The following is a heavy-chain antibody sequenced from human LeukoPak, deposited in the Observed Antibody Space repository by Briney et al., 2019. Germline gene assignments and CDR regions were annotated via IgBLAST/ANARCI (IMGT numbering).Heavy chain of an antibody. J-gene: IGHJ3*02. CDR3: AREGLGTVNDAFDI. CDR1: GGSISSGGYY. V-gene: IGHV4-31*03. Sequence: SETLSLTCTVSGGSISSGGYYWSWIRQHPGKGLEWLGYIYYSGSTYYNPSLKNRVTISVDTSKNQFSLKLSSVTAADTAVYYCAREGLGTVNDAFDIWGQGTMVTVSS. D-gene: IGHD7-27*01. CDR2: IYYSGST.